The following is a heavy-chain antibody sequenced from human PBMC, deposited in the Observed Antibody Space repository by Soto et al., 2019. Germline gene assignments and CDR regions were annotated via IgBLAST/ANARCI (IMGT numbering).Heavy chain of an antibody. Sequence: PRGSLRLSCAAFGFTFSSYSMNWARQSPGKGMEWVSYISSSSSTIYYADSVKGRFTISRDNANNSLYLQMNSLRDEDTAVYYCPRDATRSYYDFWSGYLDPYYYYREVLWRKGTTITVS. CDR2: ISSSSSTI. D-gene: IGHD3-3*01. J-gene: IGHJ6*04. CDR1: GFTFSSYS. CDR3: PRDATRSYYDFWSGYLDPYYYYREVL. V-gene: IGHV3-48*02.